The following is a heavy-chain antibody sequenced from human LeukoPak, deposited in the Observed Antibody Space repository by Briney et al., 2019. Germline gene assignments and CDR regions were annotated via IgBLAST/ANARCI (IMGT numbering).Heavy chain of an antibody. CDR1: GFTFSNYW. V-gene: IGHV3-74*01. CDR3: ARDLGQYYDTSDNWFDP. J-gene: IGHJ5*02. CDR2: INSDGINT. D-gene: IGHD3-22*01. Sequence: PGGSLRLSCAASGFTFSNYWMHWVRQAPGMGLVWVSRINSDGINTSYADSVKGRFTISRDNAKNTLNLQMNSLRAEDTAVYYCARDLGQYYDTSDNWFDPWGQGTLVTVSS.